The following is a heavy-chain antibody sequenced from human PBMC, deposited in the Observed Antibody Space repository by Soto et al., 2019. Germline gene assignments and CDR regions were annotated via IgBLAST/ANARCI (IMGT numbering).Heavy chain of an antibody. CDR1: GFTFSSYA. V-gene: IGHV3-23*01. CDR3: AKHITIGTAMANYYYYYGMDV. J-gene: IGHJ6*02. Sequence: GGSLRLSCAASGFTFSSYAMSWVRQAPGKGLEWVSAIGGSGGSTYYADSVKGRFTISRDNSKNTLYLQMNSLRAEDTAVYYCAKHITIGTAMANYYYYYGMDVWGQGTTVTVSS. D-gene: IGHD5-18*01. CDR2: IGGSGGST.